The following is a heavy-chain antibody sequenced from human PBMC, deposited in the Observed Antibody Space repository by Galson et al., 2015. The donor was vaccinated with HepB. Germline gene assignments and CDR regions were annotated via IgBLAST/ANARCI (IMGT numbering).Heavy chain of an antibody. Sequence: SVKVSCKVIGDSLNAVAIHWVRQTPTKGLEWVGGYDPEEGGTVYAEEFQGRVTMTEDTTTDTAYIELSSLRSEDTALFYCATDTDGGSYSYGMDVWGQGTTVTVSS. D-gene: IGHD4-23*01. CDR3: ATDTDGGSYSYGMDV. CDR2: YDPEEGGT. V-gene: IGHV1-24*01. CDR1: GDSLNAVA. J-gene: IGHJ6*02.